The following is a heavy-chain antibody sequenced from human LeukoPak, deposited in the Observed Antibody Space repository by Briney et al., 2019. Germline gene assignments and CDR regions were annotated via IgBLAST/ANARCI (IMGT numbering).Heavy chain of an antibody. Sequence: ASVKVSCKASGYTFTGYYMHWVRQAPGQGLEWMGWINPNSGVTNYAQKFQGRVTMTRDTSISTAFMELSRLRSDDTAVYYCARDLAYYYDGSDRRDYWGQGTLVTVSS. V-gene: IGHV1-2*02. CDR2: INPNSGVT. D-gene: IGHD3-22*01. CDR3: ARDLAYYYDGSDRRDY. J-gene: IGHJ4*02. CDR1: GYTFTGYY.